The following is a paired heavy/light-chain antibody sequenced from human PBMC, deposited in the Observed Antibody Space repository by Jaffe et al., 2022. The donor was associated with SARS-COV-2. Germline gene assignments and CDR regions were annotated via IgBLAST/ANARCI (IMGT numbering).Heavy chain of an antibody. J-gene: IGHJ4*02. Sequence: QVQLVESGGGVVQPGRSLRLSCAASGFTFSNYAMHWVRQAPGKGLEWVAVISYDGSNKYYADSVKGRFTISRDNSKNTLDLQMNGLRAEDTAVYFCARDVDTAMDTDYWGQGTLVTVSS. D-gene: IGHD5-18*01. CDR3: ARDVDTAMDTDY. CDR1: GFTFSNYA. V-gene: IGHV3-30*04. CDR2: ISYDGSNK.
Light chain of an antibody. CDR3: HQSRSLPQT. CDR2: YAS. Sequence: EIVLTQSPDFQSVTPKEKVTITCRASQSIGSSLHWYQQKPGQSPKLLIKYASQSFSGVPSRFSGSGSGTDFTLTINSLEAEDGATYYCHQSRSLPQTFGQGTKLEIK. J-gene: IGKJ2*01. CDR1: QSIGSS. V-gene: IGKV6-21*01.